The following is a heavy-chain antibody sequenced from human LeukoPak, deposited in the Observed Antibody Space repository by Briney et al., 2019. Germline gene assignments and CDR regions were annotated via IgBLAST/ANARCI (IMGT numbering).Heavy chain of an antibody. CDR1: GFTFSSYS. CDR2: ISSSSSYI. V-gene: IGHV3-21*01. CDR3: AGYCSSVSCRNIDY. D-gene: IGHD2-2*01. J-gene: IGHJ4*02. Sequence: GGSLRLSCAASGFTFSSYSMNWVRQPPGKGLEWVSSISSSSSYIYYADSVKGRFTISRDNAKNSLYLQMNSLRAEDTAVYYCAGYCSSVSCRNIDYWGQGTLVTVSS.